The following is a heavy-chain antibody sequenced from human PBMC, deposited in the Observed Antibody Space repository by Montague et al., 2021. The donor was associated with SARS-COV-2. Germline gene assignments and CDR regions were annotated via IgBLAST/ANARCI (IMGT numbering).Heavy chain of an antibody. D-gene: IGHD1-7*01. CDR2: INYSGVDA. CDR3: AKHRENSGISYYFDS. V-gene: IGHV3-23*01. CDR1: GFAFSTYA. J-gene: IGHJ4*02. Sequence: SLRLSCAASGFAFSTYAVSWVRQAPGKGLEWVAVINYSGVDAFYADSVGGRFTISRDNSRNTVYLQMNSLRAADTAVYQCAKHRENSGISYYFDSWGQGTMVTVSS.